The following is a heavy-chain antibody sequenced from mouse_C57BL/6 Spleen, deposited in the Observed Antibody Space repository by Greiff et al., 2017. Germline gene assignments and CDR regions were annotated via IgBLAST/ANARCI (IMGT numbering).Heavy chain of an antibody. Sequence: VQLKESGAELVRPGASVKLSCTASGFNIKDYYMHWVKQRPEQGLEWIGRIDPGEGDTEYAPKFQGKATMTADTSSNTAYLQLSSLTSEDTAVYYCTTSSSLYYFDYWGQGTTLTVSS. CDR1: GFNIKDYY. D-gene: IGHD1-1*01. CDR2: IDPGEGDT. CDR3: TTSSSLYYFDY. J-gene: IGHJ2*01. V-gene: IGHV14-1*01.